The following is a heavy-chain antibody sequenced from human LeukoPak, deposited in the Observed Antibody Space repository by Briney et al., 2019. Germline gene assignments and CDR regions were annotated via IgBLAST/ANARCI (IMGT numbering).Heavy chain of an antibody. CDR2: INHSGST. D-gene: IGHD3-10*01. CDR1: GGSFSGYY. J-gene: IGHJ4*02. V-gene: IGHV4-34*01. CDR3: ARDNPYYYGSGSYIAL. Sequence: SETLSLTCAVYGGSFSGYYWSWIRQPPGKGLEWIGEINHSGSTNYNPSLKSRVTISVDTSKNQFSLKLSSVTAADTAVYYCARDNPYYYGSGSYIALWGQGTLVTVSS.